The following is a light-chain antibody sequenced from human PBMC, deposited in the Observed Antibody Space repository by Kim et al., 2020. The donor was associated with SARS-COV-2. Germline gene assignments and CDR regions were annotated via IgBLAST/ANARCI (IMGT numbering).Light chain of an antibody. CDR1: RSISSY. V-gene: IGKV1-39*01. CDR3: QQSYSTPHT. CDR2: AAS. Sequence: DIQMTQSPASLSASVGDRVTITCRASRSISSYLNWYQQKPGKAPELLIYAASTLQSGVPSRFSGSGSGTDFILTISSLQPEDFATYSCQQSYSTPHTFGQGTKLEIK. J-gene: IGKJ2*01.